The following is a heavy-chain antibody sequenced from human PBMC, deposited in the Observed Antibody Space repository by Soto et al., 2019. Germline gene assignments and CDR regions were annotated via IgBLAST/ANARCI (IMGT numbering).Heavy chain of an antibody. CDR1: GFTFSSYE. J-gene: IGHJ2*01. Sequence: EVQLVESGGGLAQPGGSLRLSCAASGFTFSSYEMNWVRQAPGKGLEWVSYISSSGSTKYYADSVKGRFTISRDNAKKSLYLQMNRLRAEDTAVYYSARESCSSTTCPEWYFDLWGRGTLVTVSS. D-gene: IGHD2-2*01. CDR3: ARESCSSTTCPEWYFDL. CDR2: ISSSGSTK. V-gene: IGHV3-48*03.